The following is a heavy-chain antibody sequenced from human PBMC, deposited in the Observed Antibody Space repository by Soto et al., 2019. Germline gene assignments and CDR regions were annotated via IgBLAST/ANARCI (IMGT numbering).Heavy chain of an antibody. CDR3: ARDPTWIQSQRNYGMDV. CDR2: INSDGSST. Sequence: GGSLRLSCAASGFTFSSYWMHWVRQAPGKGLVWVSRINSDGSSTSYADSVKGRFTTSRDNAKNTLYLQMNSLRAEDTAVYYCARDPTWIQSQRNYGMDVWGQGTTVTVSS. D-gene: IGHD5-18*01. V-gene: IGHV3-74*01. CDR1: GFTFSSYW. J-gene: IGHJ6*02.